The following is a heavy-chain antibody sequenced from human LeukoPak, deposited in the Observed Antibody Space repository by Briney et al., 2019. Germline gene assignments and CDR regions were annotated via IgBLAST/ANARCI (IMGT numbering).Heavy chain of an antibody. CDR1: GGPISRDSYY. J-gene: IGHJ4*02. CDR2: FYYSGTT. Sequence: SETLSLTCTVSGGPISRDSYYWGWIRQSPGKGPEWVAIFYYSGTTFKNPSLKSRVTISVAPSQNQFSLNLKSGTAADTAVYFCAKGRSPKAPFDHWGQGTLVTVSS. V-gene: IGHV4-39*01. CDR3: AKGRSPKAPFDH.